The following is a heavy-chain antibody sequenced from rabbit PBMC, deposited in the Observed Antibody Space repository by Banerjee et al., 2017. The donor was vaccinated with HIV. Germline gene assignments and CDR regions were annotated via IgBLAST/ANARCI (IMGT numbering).Heavy chain of an antibody. CDR3: ARDRGADYYPL. V-gene: IGHV1S45*01. CDR2: IYAGSSGSA. J-gene: IGHJ4*01. Sequence: LEESGGGLVKPEGSLTLTCKASGFDFSSNAICWVRQAPGKGLEWIGTIYAGSSGSAYYASWVNGRFTISKTSSTTVTLQMTSLTAADTATYFCARDRGADYYPLWGPGTLV. CDR1: GFDFSSNA. D-gene: IGHD3-1*01.